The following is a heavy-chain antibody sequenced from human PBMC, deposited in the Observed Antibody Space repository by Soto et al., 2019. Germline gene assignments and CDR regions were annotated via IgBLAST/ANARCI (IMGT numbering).Heavy chain of an antibody. D-gene: IGHD6-19*01. J-gene: IGHJ3*02. CDR3: AKSRGIAVAGSLGDI. CDR2: ISGSGGST. Sequence: EVQLLESGGGLVQPGGSLRLSCAASGFTFSSYAMSWVRQAPGKGLEWVSAISGSGGSTYYADSVKGRFTISRDNSQNAVYVQMNSLRAEDTAVFYCAKSRGIAVAGSLGDIWGQGTMVTVSS. V-gene: IGHV3-23*01. CDR1: GFTFSSYA.